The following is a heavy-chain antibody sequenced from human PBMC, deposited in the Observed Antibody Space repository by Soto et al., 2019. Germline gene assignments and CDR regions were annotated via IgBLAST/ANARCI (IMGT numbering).Heavy chain of an antibody. J-gene: IGHJ4*02. V-gene: IGHV2-5*02. CDR1: GFSLTTSGMG. CDR3: AHHPYYGLGSYSFDY. D-gene: IGHD3-10*01. CDR2: IYWDDDK. Sequence: QITLKESGPTLVRPTQTLTLTCTFSGFSLTTSGMGVDWIRQPPGKAREWLAVIYWDDDKRYSSSLKSRLTITKDTSKNQVVLTMTNMDPVDTATYYCAHHPYYGLGSYSFDYWGQGTLVTVSS.